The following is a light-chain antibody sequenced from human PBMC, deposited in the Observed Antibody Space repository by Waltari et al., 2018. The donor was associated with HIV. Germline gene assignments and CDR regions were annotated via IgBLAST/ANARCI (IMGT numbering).Light chain of an antibody. J-gene: IGKJ4*01. CDR1: QDITNL. CDR3: QQYTSFPLT. CDR2: GAS. V-gene: IGKV1-16*02. Sequence: DVQMTQSPSSLSASIGDSVIISCRASQDITNLLAWFQQRPGKAPKSLIYGASTVQAGVPSSKFSGAGSGTDFTLTITDLQPEDVATYYCQQYTSFPLTFGGGTAVEI.